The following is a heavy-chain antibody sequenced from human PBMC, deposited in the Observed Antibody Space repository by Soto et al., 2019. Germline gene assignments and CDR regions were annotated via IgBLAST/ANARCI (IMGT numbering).Heavy chain of an antibody. V-gene: IGHV1-18*01. CDR1: GYTFTNYG. CDR3: ARGSSTPASVDY. CDR2: VSAYNGER. J-gene: IGHJ4*01. D-gene: IGHD6-6*01. Sequence: QVQLVQSGPEVRKPGASVKVSCKASGYTFTNYGINWVRQAPGQGLEWMGWVSAYNGERSYAQNVQDRITMTTDTSTSAAYVELRSLRSDDTAVYYCARGSSTPASVDYWGYGTLVTVSS.